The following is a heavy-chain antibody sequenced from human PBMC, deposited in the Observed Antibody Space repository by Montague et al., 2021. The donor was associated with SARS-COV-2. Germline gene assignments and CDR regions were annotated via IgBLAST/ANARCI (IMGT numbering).Heavy chain of an antibody. Sequence: PAQVKPTQTLTLTCTFSGFSLSTSGMCVSWIRQPPGKALEWLAIIYWDDDKYYSTSLKTRFTISKDTSKNQVVLTMTNMDPVDTATYYCARMRVVNAKNGNYYYYGMDAWGQGTTVTVSS. D-gene: IGHD2-21*01. CDR1: GFSLSTSGMC. CDR2: IYWDDDK. J-gene: IGHJ6*02. V-gene: IGHV2-70*01. CDR3: ARMRVVNAKNGNYYYYGMDA.